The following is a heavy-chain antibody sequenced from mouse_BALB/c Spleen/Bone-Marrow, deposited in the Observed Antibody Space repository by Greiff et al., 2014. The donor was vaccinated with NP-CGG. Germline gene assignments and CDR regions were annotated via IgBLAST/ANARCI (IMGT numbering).Heavy chain of an antibody. CDR2: IDPANGNT. CDR1: GFNIKDTY. V-gene: IGHV14-3*02. Sequence: EVQLLQSGAELVKPGASVKLSCTASGFNIKDTYMHWVKQRPEQGLEWIGRIDPANGNTKYDPKFQGKATITADTSSNTAYLQLSSLTSEDTAVYYCAMYYYGSSLFAYWGQGTLVTVSA. CDR3: AMYYYGSSLFAY. J-gene: IGHJ3*01. D-gene: IGHD1-1*01.